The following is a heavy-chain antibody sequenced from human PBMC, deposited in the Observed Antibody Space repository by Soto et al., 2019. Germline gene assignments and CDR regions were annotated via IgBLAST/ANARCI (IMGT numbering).Heavy chain of an antibody. D-gene: IGHD3-3*01. J-gene: IGHJ4*02. CDR1: GGSVSRGCYY. CDR3: ARNRVEYFDY. Sequence: SETLSLTCTVSGGSVSRGCYYWSWIRQHPGKGLEWIGYIYYSGSTNYNPSLKSRVTISVDTSKNQFSLKLSSVTAADTAVYYCARNRVEYFDYWGQGTLVTVSS. CDR2: IYYSGST. V-gene: IGHV4-61*01.